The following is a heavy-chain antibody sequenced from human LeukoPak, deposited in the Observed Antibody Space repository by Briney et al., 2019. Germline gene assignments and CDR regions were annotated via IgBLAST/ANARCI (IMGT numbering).Heavy chain of an antibody. D-gene: IGHD6-19*01. CDR2: INHSGST. CDR3: ARDPALAVAGEVGYFDY. V-gene: IGHV4-34*01. Sequence: SETLSLTCAVYGGSFSGYYWSWIRQPPGKGLEWIGEINHSGSTNYNPSLKSRVTISVDTSKNQFSLKLSSVTAADTAVYYCARDPALAVAGEVGYFDYWGQGTLVTVSS. CDR1: GGSFSGYY. J-gene: IGHJ4*02.